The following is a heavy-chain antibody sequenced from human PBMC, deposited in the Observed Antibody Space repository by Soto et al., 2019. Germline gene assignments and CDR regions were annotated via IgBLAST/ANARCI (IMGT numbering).Heavy chain of an antibody. CDR2: ISYDGSNK. Sequence: VGSLRLSCADSGFTFSSYAMHWVRQAPGKGLEWVAVISYDGSNKYYADSVKGRFTISRDNSKNTLYLQMNSLRAEDTAVYYCARDQDVRLCGEFDYWGQGTLVTVSS. V-gene: IGHV3-30-3*01. CDR3: ARDQDVRLCGEFDY. D-gene: IGHD3-10*01. CDR1: GFTFSSYA. J-gene: IGHJ4*02.